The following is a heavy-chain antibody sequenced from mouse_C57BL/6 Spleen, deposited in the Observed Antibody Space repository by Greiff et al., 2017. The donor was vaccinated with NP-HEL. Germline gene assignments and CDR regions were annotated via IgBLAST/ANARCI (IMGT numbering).Heavy chain of an antibody. V-gene: IGHV1-61*01. CDR3: AREGSTMVTSWYFDV. CDR2: IYPSDSET. J-gene: IGHJ1*03. D-gene: IGHD2-2*01. Sequence: VQLQQPGAELVRPGSSVKLSCKASGYTFTSYWMDWVKQRPGQGLEWIGNIYPSDSETHSNQKFKDKATLTVDKSSSTAYMQLSSLTSEDSAVYYCAREGSTMVTSWYFDVWGTGTTVTVSS. CDR1: GYTFTSYW.